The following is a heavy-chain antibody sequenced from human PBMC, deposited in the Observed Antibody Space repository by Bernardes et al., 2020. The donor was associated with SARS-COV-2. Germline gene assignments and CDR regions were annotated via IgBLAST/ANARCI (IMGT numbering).Heavy chain of an antibody. D-gene: IGHD6-13*01. Sequence: SESLSLTCTVSGGYLSSYYWSWIRQPAGKGLEWIGRIYMDGTTNYNPSLKSRVTMSVDTSKNQFFLKVRSVTAADTAIYYCARDIAHSPSCFDLWGRGTLVTVSS. CDR2: IYMDGTT. V-gene: IGHV4-4*07. CDR1: GGYLSSYY. J-gene: IGHJ5*02. CDR3: ARDIAHSPSCFDL.